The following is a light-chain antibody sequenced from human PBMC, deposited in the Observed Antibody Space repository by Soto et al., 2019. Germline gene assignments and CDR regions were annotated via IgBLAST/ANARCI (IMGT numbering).Light chain of an antibody. V-gene: IGLV2-14*03. Sequence: QPVRNHAASRSGAPREAITITSNGNSPDMCSYNYVSWYQQHPGKAPNLMIFDVSYRPSGISDRFSGSKSGNTASPTISGLQPEDEADYYCSSYGASSTLFGGGTKVTVL. CDR1: SPDMCSYNY. CDR3: SSYGASSTL. J-gene: IGLJ2*01. CDR2: DVS.